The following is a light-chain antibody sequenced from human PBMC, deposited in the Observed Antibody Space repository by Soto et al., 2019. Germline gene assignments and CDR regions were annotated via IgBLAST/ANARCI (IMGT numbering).Light chain of an antibody. CDR2: EVN. CDR3: SSYTSYTTLWV. CDR1: SSDVGGYKF. J-gene: IGLJ3*02. V-gene: IGLV2-14*01. Sequence: QSALTQPASVSASPGQSITISCTGTSSDVGGYKFVSWYQHHPGKAPKLMIYEVNNRPSGVSNRFSGSKSGNAASLTISGLQAEDEADYYCSSYTSYTTLWVFGGGTKLTVL.